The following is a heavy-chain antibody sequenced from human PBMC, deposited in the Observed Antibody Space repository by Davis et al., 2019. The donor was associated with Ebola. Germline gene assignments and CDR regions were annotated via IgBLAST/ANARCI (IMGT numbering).Heavy chain of an antibody. D-gene: IGHD6-19*01. CDR2: INNNGDTT. Sequence: GGSLRLSCSVSGFTFSTYAMHWVRQAPGRGLEYVSAINNNGDTTYYTDSVKGRFTISRDNSKNTLYLQMNSLRAEDTAVYYCATTPQYSSGQNKPFDYWGQGTLVTVSS. CDR1: GFTFSTYA. J-gene: IGHJ4*02. CDR3: ATTPQYSSGQNKPFDY. V-gene: IGHV3-64*04.